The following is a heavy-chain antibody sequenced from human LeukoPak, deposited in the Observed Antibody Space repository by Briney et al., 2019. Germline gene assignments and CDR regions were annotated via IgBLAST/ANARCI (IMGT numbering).Heavy chain of an antibody. D-gene: IGHD6-19*01. Sequence: GASVTVSCKASGYDFTSVGITWVRRAPGQGLEWMGWISPYNGNTRYAQKFQGRVAMTTDTSTTTAYMELRGLRFNDTAVYYCARAGSGSGWYFDYWGQGTLVTVSS. J-gene: IGHJ4*02. V-gene: IGHV1-18*01. CDR1: GYDFTSVG. CDR2: ISPYNGNT. CDR3: ARAGSGSGWYFDY.